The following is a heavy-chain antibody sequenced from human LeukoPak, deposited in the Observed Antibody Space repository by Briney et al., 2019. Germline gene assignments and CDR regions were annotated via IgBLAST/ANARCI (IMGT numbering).Heavy chain of an antibody. D-gene: IGHD3-10*01. J-gene: IGHJ5*02. Sequence: SETLSLTCAVYGGSFSGYYWSWIRQPPGKGLEWIGEINHSGSTNHNPSLKSRVTISVDTSKNQFSLKLSSVTAADTAVYYCARGQGTMVRGDLNNWFDPWGQGTLVTVSS. CDR1: GGSFSGYY. CDR3: ARGQGTMVRGDLNNWFDP. CDR2: INHSGST. V-gene: IGHV4-34*01.